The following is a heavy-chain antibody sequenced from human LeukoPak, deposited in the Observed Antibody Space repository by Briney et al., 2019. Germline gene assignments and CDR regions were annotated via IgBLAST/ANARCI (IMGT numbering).Heavy chain of an antibody. CDR2: IWYDGSNK. Sequence: PGGSLRLSCAASGFTFSSYGMHWVRQAPGKGLEWVAVIWYDGSNKYYADSVKGRFTISRDNSKNTLYLQMNSLRAEDTAVYYCAKDDARYCSSTSCYFIDYWGQGTLVTVSS. J-gene: IGHJ4*02. D-gene: IGHD2-2*01. CDR3: AKDDARYCSSTSCYFIDY. V-gene: IGHV3-30*02. CDR1: GFTFSSYG.